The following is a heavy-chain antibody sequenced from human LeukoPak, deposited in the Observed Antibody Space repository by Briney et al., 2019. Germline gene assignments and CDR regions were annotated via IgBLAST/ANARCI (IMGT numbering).Heavy chain of an antibody. V-gene: IGHV1-69*06. CDR2: IIPISGTS. CDR3: AADLAYGDYGG. J-gene: IGHJ4*02. CDR1: GGTFSIYP. D-gene: IGHD4-17*01. Sequence: SVKVSCKASGGTFSIYPISWVRQAPGQGLEWMGDIIPISGTSKYAQKFQGRVTITADKSTSTAYMELSSLRSEDTAVYYCAADLAYGDYGGWGQGTLVTVSS.